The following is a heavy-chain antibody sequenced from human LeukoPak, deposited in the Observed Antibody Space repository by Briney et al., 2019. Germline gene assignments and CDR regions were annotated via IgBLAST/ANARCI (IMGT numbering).Heavy chain of an antibody. D-gene: IGHD5-18*01. V-gene: IGHV3-23*01. J-gene: IGHJ4*02. Sequence: PGGSLGLSCAASGFTFSSYAMSWVRQAPGRGLEWVSGLSGSGVYTYYADSVKGRFTISRDNSKNTLFLQLNRLRAEDTAMYYCAKAGVQLWSPAGDYWGQGTLVTVSS. CDR3: AKAGVQLWSPAGDY. CDR1: GFTFSSYA. CDR2: LSGSGVYT.